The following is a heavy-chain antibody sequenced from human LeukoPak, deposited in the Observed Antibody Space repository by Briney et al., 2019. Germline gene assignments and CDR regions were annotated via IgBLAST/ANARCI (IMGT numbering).Heavy chain of an antibody. D-gene: IGHD2-2*01. J-gene: IGHJ2*01. CDR1: GFTFSSYG. V-gene: IGHV3-33*01. CDR3: ARDLRYCSSTSCYRYFDL. Sequence: PGGSLRLSCAASGFTFSSYGMHWVRQAPGKGLEWVAVIWYDGSNKYYADSVKGRFTISRDNSENTLYLQMNSLRAEDTAVYYCARDLRYCSSTSCYRYFDLWGRGTLVTVSS. CDR2: IWYDGSNK.